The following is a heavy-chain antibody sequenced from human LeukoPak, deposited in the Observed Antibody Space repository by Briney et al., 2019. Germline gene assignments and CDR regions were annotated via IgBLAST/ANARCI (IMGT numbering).Heavy chain of an antibody. J-gene: IGHJ4*02. CDR3: ARVSREDIVVVTATLYYFDY. Sequence: GGSLRLSCAASGLTFSSYSMNWVRQAPGKGLQWVSSTSSSSSYIYYADSVKGRFTISRDNAKNSLYLQMNSLRAEDTAVYYCARVSREDIVVVTATLYYFDYWGQGTLVTVSS. CDR1: GLTFSSYS. CDR2: TSSSSSYI. V-gene: IGHV3-21*01. D-gene: IGHD2-21*02.